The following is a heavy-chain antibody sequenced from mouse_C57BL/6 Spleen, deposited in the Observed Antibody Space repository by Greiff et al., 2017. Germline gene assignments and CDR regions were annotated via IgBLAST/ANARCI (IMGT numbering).Heavy chain of an antibody. Sequence: QVQLKQSGPELVKPGASVKISCKASGYAFSSSWMNWVKQRPGKGLEWIGRIYPGDGDTNYNGKFKGKATLTADKSSSTAYMQLSSLTSEDSAVYVCARELGRGYYFDYWGQGTTLTVSS. D-gene: IGHD4-1*01. CDR3: ARELGRGYYFDY. V-gene: IGHV1-82*01. J-gene: IGHJ2*01. CDR2: IYPGDGDT. CDR1: GYAFSSSW.